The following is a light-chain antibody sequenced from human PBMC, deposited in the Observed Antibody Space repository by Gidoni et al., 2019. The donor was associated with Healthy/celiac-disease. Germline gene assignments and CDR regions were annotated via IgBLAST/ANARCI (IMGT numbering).Light chain of an antibody. V-gene: IGLV3-1*01. J-gene: IGLJ2*01. CDR2: QDS. CDR3: QAWDSSTAHVV. CDR1: KVGDKY. Sequence: SYELTQPPSVSVSTGQTASITCSGDKVGDKYACWYQQKPGQSPVLVIYQDSKRPSGTPERFSGFNSGNTATLTISGTQAMDEADYYCQAWDSSTAHVVFGGGTKLTVL.